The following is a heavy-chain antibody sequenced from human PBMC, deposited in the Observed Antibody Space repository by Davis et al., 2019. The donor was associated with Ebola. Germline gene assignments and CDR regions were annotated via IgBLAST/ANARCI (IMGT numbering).Heavy chain of an antibody. CDR3: ARDDYGDYYYGMDV. D-gene: IGHD4-17*01. J-gene: IGHJ6*02. Sequence: MPSETLSLTCAVSAGSISSGGYSWSWIRQPPGKGLEWIGEINHSGSTNYNPSLKSRVTISVDKSKNQFSLKLSSVTAADTAVYYCARDDYGDYYYGMDVWGQGTTVTVSS. CDR1: AGSISSGGYS. CDR2: INHSGST. V-gene: IGHV4-30-2*01.